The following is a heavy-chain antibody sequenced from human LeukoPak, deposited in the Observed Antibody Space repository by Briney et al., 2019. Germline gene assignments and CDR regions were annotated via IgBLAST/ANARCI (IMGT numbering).Heavy chain of an antibody. CDR3: ARHIKDTAACDS. D-gene: IGHD6-13*01. J-gene: IGHJ4*02. V-gene: IGHV4-34*01. Sequence: SETLSLTCAVYGGSLSGYYWSWIRQPPGKGLEWIGEINHSGSTNYNPSLKSRVTMSALTSKNQFSLKLSSVTAADTALYYCARHIKDTAACDSWGQGTLVTVSS. CDR1: GGSLSGYY. CDR2: INHSGST.